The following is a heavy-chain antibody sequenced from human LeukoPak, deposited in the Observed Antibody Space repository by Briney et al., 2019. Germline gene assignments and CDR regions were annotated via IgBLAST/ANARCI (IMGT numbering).Heavy chain of an antibody. J-gene: IGHJ2*01. Sequence: PGGSLRLSCAASGFTFSSYAMHWVRQAPGKGLEWVAVISYDGSNKYYVDSVKGRFTISRDNSKNTLYLQMNSLRAEDTAVYFCARGLGWLQGYFDLWGRGTLVTVSS. V-gene: IGHV3-30-3*01. CDR2: ISYDGSNK. D-gene: IGHD5-24*01. CDR3: ARGLGWLQGYFDL. CDR1: GFTFSSYA.